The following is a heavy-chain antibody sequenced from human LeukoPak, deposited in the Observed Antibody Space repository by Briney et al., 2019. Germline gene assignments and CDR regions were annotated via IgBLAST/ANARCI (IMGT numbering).Heavy chain of an antibody. J-gene: IGHJ4*02. V-gene: IGHV3-11*01. CDR3: AKTPSPYSSSSRGYFDY. CDR2: IHSRGSTT. Sequence: PGGSLRLSCAASGFTFTDYYMSWIRQAPGKGLEWISYIHSRGSTTYYADSVKGRFTISRDNAKNSLFLQMNSLRAEDTAVYYCAKTPSPYSSSSRGYFDYWGQGTLVTVSS. CDR1: GFTFTDYY. D-gene: IGHD6-6*01.